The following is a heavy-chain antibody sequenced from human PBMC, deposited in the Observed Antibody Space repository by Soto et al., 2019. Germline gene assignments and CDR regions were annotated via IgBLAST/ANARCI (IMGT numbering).Heavy chain of an antibody. CDR2: IYYSGTT. V-gene: IGHV4-31*03. J-gene: IGHJ4*02. CDR3: ARGSGYSYGPVDY. Sequence: SETLSLTCTVSGGSISGGGFYWTWIRHYPGEGLEWIGCIYYSGTTHYNPSLKSRITISIDPSNNRFSLQVRSVTAADTAVYYCARGSGYSYGPVDYWGQGTLVTVS. D-gene: IGHD5-18*01. CDR1: GGSISGGGFY.